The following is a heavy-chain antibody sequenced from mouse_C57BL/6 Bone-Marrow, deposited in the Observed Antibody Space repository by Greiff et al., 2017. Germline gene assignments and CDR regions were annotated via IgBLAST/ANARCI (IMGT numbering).Heavy chain of an antibody. V-gene: IGHV1-67*01. J-gene: IGHJ4*01. D-gene: IGHD2-2*01. CDR2: IRTYNGNT. CDR3: AREAGYHYYAMDY. Sequence: QVQLQQSGPEVVRPGVSVKISCKGSGYTFADFAMHWVKQSHAKSLEWIGVIRTYNGNTHYNQKFKVKATMTEDKSSNTAYMELALLTSADSASYYGAREAGYHYYAMDYWCQGTSVTVAS. CDR1: GYTFADFA.